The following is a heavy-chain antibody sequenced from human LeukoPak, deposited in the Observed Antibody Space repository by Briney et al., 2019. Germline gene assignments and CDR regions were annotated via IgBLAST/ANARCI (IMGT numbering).Heavy chain of an antibody. D-gene: IGHD2-2*01. CDR2: IWYDGSNK. V-gene: IGHV3-33*01. Sequence: GGSLRLSCAASGFSFSSYAMHWVRQAPGKGLERVAVIWYDGSNKYYADSVKGRFTISRDNSKNTLYLQMNSLRAEDTAVYYCARDGRRYCSSTSCSRVDPWGQGTLVTVSS. J-gene: IGHJ5*02. CDR3: ARDGRRYCSSTSCSRVDP. CDR1: GFSFSSYA.